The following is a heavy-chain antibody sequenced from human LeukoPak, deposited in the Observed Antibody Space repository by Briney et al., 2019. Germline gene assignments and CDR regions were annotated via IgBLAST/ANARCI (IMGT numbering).Heavy chain of an antibody. Sequence: SETLSLTCTVSGGSLNNYYWSWIRQPPGKGLEWIGYIYYSGSTNYNPSLKSRVTISVDTSKNQFSLKLSSVTAADTAVYYCARDLSFYDFWSGYYTPYGMDVWGQGTTVTVSS. J-gene: IGHJ6*02. CDR1: GGSLNNYY. CDR3: ARDLSFYDFWSGYYTPYGMDV. CDR2: IYYSGST. D-gene: IGHD3-3*01. V-gene: IGHV4-59*01.